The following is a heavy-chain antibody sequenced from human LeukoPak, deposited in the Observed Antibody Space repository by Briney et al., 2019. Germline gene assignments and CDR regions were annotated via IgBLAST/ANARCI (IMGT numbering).Heavy chain of an antibody. J-gene: IGHJ6*03. CDR3: ARHRVHRVYLFCMAV. CDR2: ISAVSGET. D-gene: IGHD5/OR15-5a*01. V-gene: IGHV1-18*01. Sequence: ASVKVSCKASGYTFTSYGNSWVRPAPGQGRAWMGWISAVSGETNYAQKLQGRGTTTTDTSTSTAYIELRSLRSDDTAVYYCARHRVHRVYLFCMAVSGKGNRVLVS. CDR1: GYTFTSYG.